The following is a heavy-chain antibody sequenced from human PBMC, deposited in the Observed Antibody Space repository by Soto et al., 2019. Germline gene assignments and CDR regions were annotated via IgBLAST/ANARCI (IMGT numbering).Heavy chain of an antibody. CDR2: LSGSGYTT. CDR1: GFTFSMYS. J-gene: IGHJ4*02. CDR3: ARWDSFGYYFDS. V-gene: IGHV3-23*01. Sequence: PGGSLRLSCEVSGFTFSMYSMSWVRQSPGKGLEWVSALSGSGYTTYYADSVKGRFTISRDNSNNTLYLQMNSLRVEDTAVYFCARWDSFGYYFDSWGQGTPVTVSS. D-gene: IGHD5-18*01.